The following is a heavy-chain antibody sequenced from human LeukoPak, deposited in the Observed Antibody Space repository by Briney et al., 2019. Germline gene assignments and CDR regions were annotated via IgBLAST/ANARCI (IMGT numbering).Heavy chain of an antibody. CDR3: ARWASDNWFDP. CDR2: IYPGDSDT. Sequence: GESLKISCKGSEYSFTNYWIGWVRQMPGKGLEWMGIIYPGDSDTRYSPSFQGQVTISADKSISTAYLQWSSLKASDTAMYYCARWASDNWFDPWGQGTRVTVSS. V-gene: IGHV5-51*01. CDR1: EYSFTNYW. D-gene: IGHD2-2*01. J-gene: IGHJ5*02.